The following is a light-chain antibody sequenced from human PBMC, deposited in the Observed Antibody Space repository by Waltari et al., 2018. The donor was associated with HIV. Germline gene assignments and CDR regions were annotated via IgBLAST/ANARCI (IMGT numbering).Light chain of an antibody. CDR1: QDISNS. V-gene: IGKV1-27*01. CDR2: DVS. J-gene: IGKJ4*01. CDR3: QKYDSAPLT. Sequence: DIQVTQSPSSLSASVGDRVTMTCRASQDISNSLAWYQLQPGKAPKLLIYDVSQLQSGVPSRFRGSGSGTSFTLTISSLQPEDGASYFCQKYDSAPLTFGGGTKVDLK.